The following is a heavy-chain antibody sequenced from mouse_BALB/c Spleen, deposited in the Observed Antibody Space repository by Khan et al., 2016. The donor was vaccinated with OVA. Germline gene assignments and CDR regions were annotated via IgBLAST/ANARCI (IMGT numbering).Heavy chain of an antibody. CDR2: ISSDGDYT. V-gene: IGHV5-6*01. D-gene: IGHD4-1*01. Sequence: EVQVVESGGDLVKPGGSLKLSCAASGFTFSSYSMSWVSQTPDKRLEWVATISSDGDYTYFPDSVKGRFTISRDNAKNNLNLQMSSLKSEDTAWYYCASHLTGSFAYWGQGTLVTVSA. J-gene: IGHJ3*01. CDR3: ASHLTGSFAY. CDR1: GFTFSSYS.